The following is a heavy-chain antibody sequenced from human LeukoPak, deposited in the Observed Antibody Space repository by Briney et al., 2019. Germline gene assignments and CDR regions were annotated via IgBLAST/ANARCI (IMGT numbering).Heavy chain of an antibody. CDR1: GGSISSYY. CDR2: IYTSGST. D-gene: IGHD6-19*01. V-gene: IGHV4-4*08. J-gene: IGHJ4*02. Sequence: PSETLSLTCTVSGGSISSYYWSWIRQPPGKRLEWIGRIYTSGSTNYNPSLKSRVTISVDTSKNQFSLKLSSVTAADTAVYYCASLAVAGMGRGYWGQGTLVTVSS. CDR3: ASLAVAGMGRGY.